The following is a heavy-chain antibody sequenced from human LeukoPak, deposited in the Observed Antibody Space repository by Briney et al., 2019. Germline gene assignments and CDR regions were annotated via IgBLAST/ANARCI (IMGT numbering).Heavy chain of an antibody. Sequence: SSETLSLTCAVYGGSFSGYYWSWIRQPPGKGLEWIGEINHSGSTNYNPSLKSRVTISVDTSKNQFSLKLSSVTAADTAVYYCARVNGGYCSGGSCYEDWFDPWGQGTLVTVSS. CDR2: INHSGST. CDR1: GGSFSGYY. V-gene: IGHV4-34*01. D-gene: IGHD2-15*01. J-gene: IGHJ5*02. CDR3: ARVNGGYCSGGSCYEDWFDP.